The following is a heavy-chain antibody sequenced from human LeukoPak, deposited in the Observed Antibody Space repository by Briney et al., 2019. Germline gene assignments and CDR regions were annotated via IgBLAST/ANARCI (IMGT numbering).Heavy chain of an antibody. J-gene: IGHJ4*02. CDR2: TSDRGDYT. CDR3: AKDRLHYYDSSGYYSGLDY. Sequence: GGSLRLSCAASGFTFSSYSMSWVRQAPGKGLEWVSGTSDRGDYTYYADSVKGRFTISRDNSKNTLYLQMNSLRAEDTAVYYCAKDRLHYYDSSGYYSGLDYWGQGTLVTVSS. D-gene: IGHD3-22*01. CDR1: GFTFSSYS. V-gene: IGHV3-23*01.